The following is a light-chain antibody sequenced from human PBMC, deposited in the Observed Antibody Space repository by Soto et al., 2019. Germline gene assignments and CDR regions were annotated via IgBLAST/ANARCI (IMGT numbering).Light chain of an antibody. CDR3: QQTKGSPLT. Sequence: DIQMTQSPSSLSASVGARVTITCRASQDISKNLAWYQQIPGKAPKLLIFAASTLQSGVPSRFSASGSGTYFILTVGGLQPEDAATYYRQQTKGSPLTFGGGTKVEIK. V-gene: IGKV1-12*01. J-gene: IGKJ4*01. CDR2: AAS. CDR1: QDISKN.